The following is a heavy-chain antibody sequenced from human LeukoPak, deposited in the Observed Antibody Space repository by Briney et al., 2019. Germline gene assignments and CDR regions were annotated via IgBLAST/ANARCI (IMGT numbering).Heavy chain of an antibody. CDR2: ISSSNSSI. CDR1: GFTFSSYS. V-gene: IGHV3-21*01. J-gene: IGHJ4*02. CDR3: ARRVTPNSFDY. Sequence: GGSLRLSRAASGFTFSSYSMNWVRQAPGRGLEWVSSISSSNSSIHYADSVKGRFTISRHNAKNSLYLQMNSLRAEDTAVYYCARRVTPNSFDYWGQGTLVTVSS. D-gene: IGHD2-21*02.